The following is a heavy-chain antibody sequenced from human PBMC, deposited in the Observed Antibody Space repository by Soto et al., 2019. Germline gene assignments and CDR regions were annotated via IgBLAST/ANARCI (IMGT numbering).Heavy chain of an antibody. CDR1: GFSLSPSGVG. CDR3: AHRRAERYLDY. V-gene: IGHV2-5*02. Sequence: QITLKESGPTLVNPTQTLTLPCTFSGFSLSPSGVGVGWIRQPPGKALEWLALIYWDDDKRSSPSLKSRLRITKDTSKNQVVLTMTNMDPVDTATDYCAHRRAERYLDYWGQGTLVTVAS. D-gene: IGHD1-1*01. J-gene: IGHJ4*02. CDR2: IYWDDDK.